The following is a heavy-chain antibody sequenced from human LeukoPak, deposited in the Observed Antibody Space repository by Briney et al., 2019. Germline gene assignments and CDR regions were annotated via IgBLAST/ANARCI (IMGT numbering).Heavy chain of an antibody. CDR1: GFTFSNAW. V-gene: IGHV3-15*07. CDR3: STTYYYDSSEGY. Sequence: GGSLRLSCAASGFTFSNAWMNWVRQAPGKGLEWVGRIKSKTDGGTTDYAAPVKGRFTISRDDSINTLYLQMNSLKTEDTAVYYCSTTYYYDSSEGYWGQGTLVTVSS. D-gene: IGHD3-22*01. CDR2: IKSKTDGGTT. J-gene: IGHJ4*02.